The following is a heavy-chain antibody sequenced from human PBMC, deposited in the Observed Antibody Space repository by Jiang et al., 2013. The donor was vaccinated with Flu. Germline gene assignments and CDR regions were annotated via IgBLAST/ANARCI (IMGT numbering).Heavy chain of an antibody. D-gene: IGHD3-22*01. Sequence: GAEVKKPGASVKVSCKASGYTFTSYGISWVRQAPGQGLEWMGWISAYNGNTNYAQKLQGRVTMTTDTSTSTAYMELRSLRSDDTAVYYCARAPMIVVVTTWEFDYWGQGTLVTVSS. J-gene: IGHJ4*02. CDR1: GYTFTSYG. V-gene: IGHV1-18*01. CDR2: ISAYNGNT. CDR3: ARAPMIVVVTTWEFDY.